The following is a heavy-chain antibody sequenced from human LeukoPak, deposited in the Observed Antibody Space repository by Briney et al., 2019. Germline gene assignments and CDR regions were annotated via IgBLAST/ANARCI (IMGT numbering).Heavy chain of an antibody. CDR1: GYTLTELS. Sequence: ASVKVSCKVSGYTLTELSMHWVRQAPGQGLEWMGWINPNSGGTNYAQKFQGRVTMTRDTSISTAYMELSRLRSDDTAVYYCARDHLTGYHNVAHYWGQGTLVTVSS. CDR3: ARDHLTGYHNVAHY. V-gene: IGHV1-2*02. J-gene: IGHJ4*02. CDR2: INPNSGGT. D-gene: IGHD3-9*01.